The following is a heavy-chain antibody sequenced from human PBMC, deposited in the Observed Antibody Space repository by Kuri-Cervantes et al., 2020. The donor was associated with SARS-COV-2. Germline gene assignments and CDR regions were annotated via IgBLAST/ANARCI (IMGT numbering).Heavy chain of an antibody. CDR1: GFTFSSYE. CDR3: ARGGHGSGSYYRLYYYYGLDV. J-gene: IGHJ6*02. CDR2: ISSSGSTI. Sequence: GESLKISCAASGFTFSSYEMNWVRQAPGKGLEWVSYISSSGSTIYYADSVKGRFTISRDNAKNSLYLQMNSLRAEDTAVYYCARGGHGSGSYYRLYYYYGLDVWVQGTKVTVS. V-gene: IGHV3-48*03. D-gene: IGHD3-10*01.